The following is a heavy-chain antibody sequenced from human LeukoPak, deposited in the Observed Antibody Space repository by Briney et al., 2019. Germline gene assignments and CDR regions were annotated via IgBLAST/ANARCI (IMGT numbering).Heavy chain of an antibody. CDR2: IYYSGST. D-gene: IGHD6-13*01. J-gene: IGHJ4*02. CDR1: GGSISSSSYY. V-gene: IGHV4-39*07. Sequence: SETLSLTCTVSGGSISSSSYYWGWLRQPPGKGLEWIGSIYYSGSTYYNPSLKSRVTISVDTSKNQFSLKLSSVTAADTAVYYCARLGRIAAAADFDYWGQGTLVTVSS. CDR3: ARLGRIAAAADFDY.